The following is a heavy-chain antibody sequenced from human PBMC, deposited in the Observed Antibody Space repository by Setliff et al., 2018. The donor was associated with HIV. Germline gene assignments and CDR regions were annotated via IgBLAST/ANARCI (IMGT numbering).Heavy chain of an antibody. Sequence: LSLTCTVSGGSISSHCWSWIRQSPGKALEWIGYIYASGSIIYNPSLKSRVTISVDTSKNQFSLKLSSVIAADTAVYYCAGHAAGPDGPFDYWGQGTLVTVSS. J-gene: IGHJ4*02. V-gene: IGHV4-59*08. CDR2: IYASGSI. CDR1: GGSISSHC. CDR3: AGHAAGPDGPFDY.